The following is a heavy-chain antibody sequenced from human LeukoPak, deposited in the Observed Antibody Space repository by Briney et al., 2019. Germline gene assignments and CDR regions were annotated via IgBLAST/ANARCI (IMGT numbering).Heavy chain of an antibody. CDR2: IKSKTDGGTT. V-gene: IGHV3-15*01. J-gene: IGHJ4*02. D-gene: IGHD6-19*01. CDR3: STERQWLVLGGFDY. Sequence: GGSLRLSCAASGFTFSNVWMSWVRQAPGKGLEWVGRIKSKTDGGTTDYAAPVKGRFTISRDDSKNTLYLQMNSLKTEDTAVYYCSTERQWLVLGGFDYWGQGTLVTVSS. CDR1: GFTFSNVW.